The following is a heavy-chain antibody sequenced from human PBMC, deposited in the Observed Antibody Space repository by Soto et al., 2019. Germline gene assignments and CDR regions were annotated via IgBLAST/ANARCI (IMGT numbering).Heavy chain of an antibody. CDR3: ARDSDYYDSSGYSYYFDY. V-gene: IGHV3-20*04. J-gene: IGHJ4*02. D-gene: IGHD3-22*01. CDR2: INWNGGST. CDR1: GFTFDDYG. Sequence: GGSLRFSCAASGFTFDDYGMSWVRQAPGKGLEWVSGINWNGGSTGYADSVKGRFTISRDNAKNSLYLQMNSLRAEDTALYYWARDSDYYDSSGYSYYFDYWGQGTLVTVSS.